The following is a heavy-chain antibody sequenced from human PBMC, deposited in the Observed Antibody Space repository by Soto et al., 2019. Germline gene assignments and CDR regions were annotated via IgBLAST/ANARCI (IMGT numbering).Heavy chain of an antibody. Sequence: GASVKVSCKASGYTFTSYYIHWVRQAPGQGLEWMGIINPSTGSTNYAQKFQGRVTMTRDTSTSTVYMELSSLRSEDTAVYYCARRARYSNDALDIWGQGTMVTFSS. D-gene: IGHD6-13*01. J-gene: IGHJ3*02. CDR1: GYTFTSYY. V-gene: IGHV1-46*01. CDR3: ARRARYSNDALDI. CDR2: INPSTGST.